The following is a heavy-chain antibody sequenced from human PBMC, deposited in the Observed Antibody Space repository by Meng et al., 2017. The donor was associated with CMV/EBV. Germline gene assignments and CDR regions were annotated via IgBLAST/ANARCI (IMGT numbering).Heavy chain of an antibody. CDR3: AREKEWPHHYYYGMDV. CDR1: GFTFSSYA. J-gene: IGHJ6*02. D-gene: IGHD3-3*01. Sequence: GESLKISCAASGFTFSSYAMHWVRQAPGKGLEWVAVISYDGSNKYYADSVKGRFTISRDNSKNTLYLQMNSLRAEDTAVYYCAREKEWPHHYYYGMDVWGQGTTVTVSS. V-gene: IGHV3-30*04. CDR2: ISYDGSNK.